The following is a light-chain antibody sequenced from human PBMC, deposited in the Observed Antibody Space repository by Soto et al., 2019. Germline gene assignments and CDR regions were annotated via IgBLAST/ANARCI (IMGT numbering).Light chain of an antibody. V-gene: IGKV3-15*01. J-gene: IGKJ2*01. CDR2: DAS. Sequence: EIVMTQSPATLSVSPGERATLSCRASQSVSSDLAWYPQKPGQAPRLLIYDASTRATGIPARFSGSGSGTEFTLTISSLQSEDFAVYYCQQYKLWYTFAQGTKLEIK. CDR1: QSVSSD. CDR3: QQYKLWYT.